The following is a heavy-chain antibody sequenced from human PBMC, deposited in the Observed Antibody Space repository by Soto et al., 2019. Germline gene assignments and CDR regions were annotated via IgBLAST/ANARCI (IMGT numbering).Heavy chain of an antibody. Sequence: ASVKVSCKASGYTFTGYYMHWVRQAPGQGLEWMGWINPNSGGTNYAQKFQGWVTMTRDTSISTAYMELSRLRSDDTAVYYCARGLRFLEWPSGHMDVWGKGTTVTVSS. CDR2: INPNSGGT. D-gene: IGHD3-3*01. V-gene: IGHV1-2*04. J-gene: IGHJ6*03. CDR3: ARGLRFLEWPSGHMDV. CDR1: GYTFTGYY.